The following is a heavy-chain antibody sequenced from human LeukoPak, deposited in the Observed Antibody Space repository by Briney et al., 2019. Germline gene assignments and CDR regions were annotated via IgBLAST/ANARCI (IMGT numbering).Heavy chain of an antibody. J-gene: IGHJ3*02. CDR2: IYHSGST. D-gene: IGHD3-22*01. Sequence: SETLSLTCTVSGYSISSGYYWGWIRQPPGKGLEWIGSIYHSGSTYYNPSLKSRVTISVDTSKNQFSLKLSSVTAADTAVYYCARGGVVITSFDALDIWGQGTMVTVSS. CDR1: GYSISSGYY. CDR3: ARGGVVITSFDALDI. V-gene: IGHV4-38-2*02.